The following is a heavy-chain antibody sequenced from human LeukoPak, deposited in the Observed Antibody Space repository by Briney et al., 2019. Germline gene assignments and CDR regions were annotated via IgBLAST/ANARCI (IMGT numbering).Heavy chain of an antibody. V-gene: IGHV1-69*04. CDR1: GGTFSSYA. J-gene: IGHJ4*02. CDR3: ARVYYDSSGYYQFLNYYFDY. D-gene: IGHD3-22*01. Sequence: GASVKVSCKASGGTFSSYAISWVRQAPGQGLEWMGRIIPILGIANYAQKFQGRVTITADKSTSTAYMELSSLRSEDTAVYYCARVYYDSSGYYQFLNYYFDYWGQGTLVTVPS. CDR2: IIPILGIA.